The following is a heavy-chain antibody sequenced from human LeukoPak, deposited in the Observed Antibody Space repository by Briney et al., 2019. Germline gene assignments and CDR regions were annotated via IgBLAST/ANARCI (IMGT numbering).Heavy chain of an antibody. Sequence: GGSLRLSCAASGFTFSSYAMSWVRQAPGKGLEWVSAISGSGGSTYYADSVKGRFTISRDNSKNTLYLQMNSLRAEDTAVYYCAKDESITMIVVVITTQDAFDIWGQGIMVTVSS. D-gene: IGHD3-22*01. J-gene: IGHJ3*02. CDR1: GFTFSSYA. V-gene: IGHV3-23*01. CDR3: AKDESITMIVVVITTQDAFDI. CDR2: ISGSGGST.